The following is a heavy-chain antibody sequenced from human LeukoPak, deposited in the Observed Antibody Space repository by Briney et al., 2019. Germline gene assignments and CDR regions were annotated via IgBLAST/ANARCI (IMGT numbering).Heavy chain of an antibody. CDR2: ISGDGVSVI. D-gene: IGHD4-17*01. Sequence: GGSLRLSCAASGFTFSSYAMSWVRQAPGKGLEWVSAISGDGVSVIHHADSVKGRFIISRDNSQNTLYLHMNRLRVEDTAIYFCAKGTADYGDYSDSDYFDYWGQGTLLTVSS. CDR3: AKGTADYGDYSDSDYFDY. CDR1: GFTFSSYA. V-gene: IGHV3-23*01. J-gene: IGHJ4*02.